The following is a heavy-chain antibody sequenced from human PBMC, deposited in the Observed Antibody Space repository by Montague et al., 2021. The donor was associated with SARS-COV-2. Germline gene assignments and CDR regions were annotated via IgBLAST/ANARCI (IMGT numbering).Heavy chain of an antibody. CDR3: ARLVWFGELTSENWFDP. J-gene: IGHJ5*02. V-gene: IGHV4-39*01. Sequence: SETLSLTCAVSGDYISAGGYYWSWIRQHPERGLEWIGSIYYSGSTYYXXXLKSRVTISVDTSKNQFSLKLNSVTAADTAVYYCARLVWFGELTSENWFDPWGQGTLVTVSS. D-gene: IGHD3-10*01. CDR2: IYYSGST. CDR1: GDYISAGGYY.